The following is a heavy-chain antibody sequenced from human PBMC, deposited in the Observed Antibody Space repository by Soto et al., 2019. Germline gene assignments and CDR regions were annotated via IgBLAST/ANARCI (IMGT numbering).Heavy chain of an antibody. V-gene: IGHV3-15*01. D-gene: IGHD1-26*01. Sequence: EVQLMESGGGLVKPGGSLRLSCEGSGFNFNNAWLSWVRQVPEKGLEWVGRIKRTIDGGTTEYAAPVKGRFTMSRYDSTTTMFLQMNGLETEDTAVYYCAAGANFDIWGQGTMVTVSS. J-gene: IGHJ3*02. CDR3: AAGANFDI. CDR2: IKRTIDGGTT. CDR1: GFNFNNAW.